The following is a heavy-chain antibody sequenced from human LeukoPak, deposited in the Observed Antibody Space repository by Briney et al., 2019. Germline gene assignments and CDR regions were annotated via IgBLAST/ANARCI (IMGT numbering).Heavy chain of an antibody. CDR1: GGSISSYY. V-gene: IGHV4-4*09. CDR3: ARHSHELERPLDDWFDP. D-gene: IGHD1-1*01. Sequence: SETLSLTCTVSGGSISSYYWSWIRQPPGKGLEWIGYIYTSGSTNCNPSLKSRVTISVDTSKNQFSLKLSSVTAADTAVYYCARHSHELERPLDDWFDPWGQGTLVTVSS. J-gene: IGHJ5*02. CDR2: IYTSGST.